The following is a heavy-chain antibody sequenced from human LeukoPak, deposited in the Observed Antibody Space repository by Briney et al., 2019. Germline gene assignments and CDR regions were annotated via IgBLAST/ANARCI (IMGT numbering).Heavy chain of an antibody. V-gene: IGHV3-23*01. CDR2: IFGSGAT. CDR3: ARGRGPAATHPDY. J-gene: IGHJ4*02. D-gene: IGHD6-25*01. Sequence: GGSLRLSCAASGFTFSSYAMTWVRQAPGKGLDWVSAIFGSGATYYADSVRGRFTISRDNSKNTLYLQMNNLRAEDTALYYCARGRGPAATHPDYWGQGTLATVSS. CDR1: GFTFSSYA.